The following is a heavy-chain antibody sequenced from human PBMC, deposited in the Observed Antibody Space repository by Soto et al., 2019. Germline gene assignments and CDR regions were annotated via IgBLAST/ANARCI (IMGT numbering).Heavy chain of an antibody. J-gene: IGHJ6*03. CDR2: ISSNGGST. CDR1: GFTFSSYA. Sequence: GGSLRLSCAASGFTFSSYAMHWVRQAPGKGLEYVSAISSNGGSTYYANSVKGRFTISRDNSKNTLYLQMGSLRAEDMAVYYCARDLAGENYYYYYMDVWGKGTTVTVS. CDR3: ARDLAGENYYYYYMDV. V-gene: IGHV3-64*01. D-gene: IGHD4-17*01.